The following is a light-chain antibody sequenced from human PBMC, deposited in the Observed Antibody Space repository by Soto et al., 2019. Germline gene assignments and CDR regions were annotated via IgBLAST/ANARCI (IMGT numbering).Light chain of an antibody. CDR2: DAA. CDR1: QSVTYN. CDR3: QQRTIWPLT. Sequence: IGVSQSPATLSLSTGGRATLSCRASQSVTYNLAWYQQKPGQAPRLLIYDAANRATGIPARFSGSGSGTDFTLTIVSLEPEDSAIYYCQQRTIWPLTFAGGTKVAIK. V-gene: IGKV3-11*01. J-gene: IGKJ4*01.